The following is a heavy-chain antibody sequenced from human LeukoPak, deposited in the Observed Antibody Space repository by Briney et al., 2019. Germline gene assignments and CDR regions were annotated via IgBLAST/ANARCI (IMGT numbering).Heavy chain of an antibody. D-gene: IGHD2-15*01. CDR1: GFTFSSYG. V-gene: IGHV3-30*18. CDR3: AKPLGYCSGGSCYSRFSWTLKQ. J-gene: IGHJ4*02. Sequence: GRSLRLSCAAPGFTFSSYGMHWVRQAPGKGLEWVAVISYDGSNKYYADSVKGRFTISRDNSKNTLYLQMNSLRAEDTAVYYCAKPLGYCSGGSCYSRFSWTLKQWGQGTLVTVSS. CDR2: ISYDGSNK.